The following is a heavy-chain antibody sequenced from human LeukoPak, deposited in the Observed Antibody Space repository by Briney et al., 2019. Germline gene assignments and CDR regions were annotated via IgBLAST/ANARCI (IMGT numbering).Heavy chain of an antibody. CDR3: AKLRYSSGWYYFDY. J-gene: IGHJ4*02. Sequence: GSLRLSCSASGFTFTTYAMSWVRQAPGKGLEWVSAISGSGSSTYYADSVKGRFTISRDNSKNTLYLQMNSLRAEDTAVYYCAKLRYSSGWYYFDYWGQGSLVIVSS. CDR1: GFTFTTYA. D-gene: IGHD6-19*01. CDR2: ISGSGSST. V-gene: IGHV3-23*01.